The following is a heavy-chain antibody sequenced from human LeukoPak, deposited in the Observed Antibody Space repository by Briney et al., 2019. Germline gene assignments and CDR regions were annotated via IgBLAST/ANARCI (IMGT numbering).Heavy chain of an antibody. CDR3: AKDQGYSYGYCDY. J-gene: IGHJ4*02. D-gene: IGHD5-18*01. V-gene: IGHV3-23*01. CDR1: GFTLSSYE. Sequence: GGSLRLSCTASGFTLSSYEMSWIRQAPGKGLEWVSSIDYSGGDTHYADSVKGRFTISRDNSKNTLYLQMNSLRAEDTAVYYCAKDQGYSYGYCDYWGQGTLVTVSS. CDR2: IDYSGGDT.